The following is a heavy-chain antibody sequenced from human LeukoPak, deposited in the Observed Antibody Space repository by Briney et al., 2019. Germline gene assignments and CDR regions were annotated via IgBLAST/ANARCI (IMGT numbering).Heavy chain of an antibody. J-gene: IGHJ4*02. CDR3: ARDGKGFRGYSYGFGY. D-gene: IGHD5-18*01. CDR2: ISSSSSYI. Sequence: GGSLRLSCAASGFTFSSYSMNWVRQAPGKGLEWVSSISSSSSYIYYADSVKGRFTISRDNAKNSLYLQMNSLRAEDTAVYYCARDGKGFRGYSYGFGYWGQGTLVTVSS. V-gene: IGHV3-21*01. CDR1: GFTFSSYS.